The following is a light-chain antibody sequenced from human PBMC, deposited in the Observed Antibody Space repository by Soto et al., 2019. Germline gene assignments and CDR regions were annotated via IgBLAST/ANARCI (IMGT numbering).Light chain of an antibody. CDR1: QSISSW. CDR3: QQYGTSPPYT. V-gene: IGKV1-5*01. J-gene: IGKJ2*01. Sequence: EIEMAQSRASLSASVVDVVTITCRASQSISSWLAWYQQKPGKAPKLLIYDASNLETGVPSRFSGSGSGTDFTLTISRLEPEDFAVYYCQQYGTSPPYTFGQGTKVDIK. CDR2: DAS.